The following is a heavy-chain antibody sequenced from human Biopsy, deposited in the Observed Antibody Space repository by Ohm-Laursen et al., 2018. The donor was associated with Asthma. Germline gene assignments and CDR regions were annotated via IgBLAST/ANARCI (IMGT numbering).Heavy chain of an antibody. CDR3: ARQVKSTVFGVSYKKFDF. CDR1: VLTFSSYG. D-gene: IGHD3-3*01. CDR2: ISNDGANK. V-gene: IGHV3-30*03. J-gene: IGHJ4*02. Sequence: SLRLSCTASVLTFSSYGMVWVRLAPGKGLEWVALISNDGANKFYADSVKGRFTISRDNSKNTLYLQMHSLKIEDTAVYFCARQVKSTVFGVSYKKFDFWGQGTLVAVSS.